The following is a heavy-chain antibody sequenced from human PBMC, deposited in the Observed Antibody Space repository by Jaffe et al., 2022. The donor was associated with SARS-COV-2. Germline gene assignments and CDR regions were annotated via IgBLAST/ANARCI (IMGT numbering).Heavy chain of an antibody. CDR1: GFTFSSYA. CDR3: AKDVAYDYIWGSYRYFDY. V-gene: IGHV3-23*01. Sequence: EVQLLESGGGLIQPGGSLRLSCAASGFTFSSYAMSWVRQAPGKGLEWVSAISGSGGSTYYADSVKGRFTISRDNSKNTLFLQMDSLRAEDTAVYYCAKDVAYDYIWGSYRYFDYWGQGTLVTVSS. D-gene: IGHD3-16*02. CDR2: ISGSGGST. J-gene: IGHJ4*02.